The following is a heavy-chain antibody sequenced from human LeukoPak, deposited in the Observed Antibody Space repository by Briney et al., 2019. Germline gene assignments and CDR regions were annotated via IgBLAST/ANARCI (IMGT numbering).Heavy chain of an antibody. J-gene: IGHJ4*02. V-gene: IGHV4-39*01. D-gene: IGHD6-6*01. CDR2: IYYSGST. Sequence: SETLSLTCTVSGGSISSSSYYWGWIRHPPGKGLEWIGSIYYSGSTYYNPSLKSRVTISVDTSKNQFSLKLSSVTAADTAVYYCARLEYSSSMGLDYWGQGTLVTVSS. CDR1: GGSISSSSYY. CDR3: ARLEYSSSMGLDY.